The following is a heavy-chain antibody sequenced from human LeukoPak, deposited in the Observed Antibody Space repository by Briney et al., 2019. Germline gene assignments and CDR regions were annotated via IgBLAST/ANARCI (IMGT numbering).Heavy chain of an antibody. CDR1: GFTFSSYA. V-gene: IGHV3-23*01. CDR2: IXXSGGST. D-gene: IGHD4-11*01. Sequence: PGGSLRLSCAASGFTFSSYAMSWVRQAPGKGLEWVSAIXXSGGSTYYADSVKGRFTISRDNSKNTLYLQMNSLRAEDTAVYYCXXXXXXHDYXXXXXFDYWGQGTLVTVSS. CDR3: XXXXXXHDYXXXXXFDY. J-gene: IGHJ4*02.